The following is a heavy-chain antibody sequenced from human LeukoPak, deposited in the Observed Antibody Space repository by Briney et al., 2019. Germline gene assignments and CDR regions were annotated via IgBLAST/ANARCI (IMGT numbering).Heavy chain of an antibody. J-gene: IGHJ4*02. Sequence: PGGSLRLSCAASGFTFGDYYMSWIRQAPGKGLEWVSSISGSASTIYYTDSVRGRFTISRDNAKNSLHLQMNSLRAEDTAVYYCTRVDETVGAVGGHCDYWGQGTQVTVSS. CDR2: ISGSASTI. CDR3: TRVDETVGAVGGHCDY. CDR1: GFTFGDYY. D-gene: IGHD1-26*01. V-gene: IGHV3-11*01.